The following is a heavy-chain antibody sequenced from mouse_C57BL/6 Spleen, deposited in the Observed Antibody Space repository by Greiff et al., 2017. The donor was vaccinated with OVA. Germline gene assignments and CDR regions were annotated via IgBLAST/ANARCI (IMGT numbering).Heavy chain of an antibody. Sequence: EVMLVESGGGLVKPGGSLKLSCAASGFTFSSYAMSWVRQTPEKRLEWVATISDGGSYTYYPANVKGRFTISRDNAKNNLYLQLSHLKSEDTAMYYCARDPHPYSNYLGDDMDYWGQGTSVTVSS. CDR2: ISDGGSYT. V-gene: IGHV5-4*03. CDR1: GFTFSSYA. CDR3: ARDPHPYSNYLGDDMDY. D-gene: IGHD2-5*01. J-gene: IGHJ4*01.